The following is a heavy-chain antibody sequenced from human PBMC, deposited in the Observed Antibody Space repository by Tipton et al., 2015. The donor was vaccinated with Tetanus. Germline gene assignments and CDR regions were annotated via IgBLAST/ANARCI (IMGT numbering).Heavy chain of an antibody. J-gene: IGHJ3*02. CDR1: GGTFSSYA. V-gene: IGHV1-69*06. CDR3: ARVGTVAAATDAFDI. CDR2: IISIFGTA. D-gene: IGHD6-13*01. Sequence: QLVQSGAEVKKPGSSVKVSCKASGGTFSSYAISWVRQAPGQGLEWMGGIISIFGTANYAQKFQGRVTMTTDTSTSTAYMELRSLGSDDTAVYYCARVGTVAAATDAFDIWGQGTMVTVSS.